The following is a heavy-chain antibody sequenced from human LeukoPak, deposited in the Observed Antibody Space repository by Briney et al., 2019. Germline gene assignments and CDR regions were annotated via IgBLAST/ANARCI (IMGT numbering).Heavy chain of an antibody. Sequence: PGGSLRLSCAASGFTFSNYWMHWVRDAPGKGLVWVSRINSDGSSTSYADSVKGRFTISRDNAKNTLYLQMNSLRAEDTAVYYCASVSSGSYFGYYYYYMDVWGKGTTVTVSS. CDR2: INSDGSST. V-gene: IGHV3-74*01. CDR3: ASVSSGSYFGYYYYYMDV. CDR1: GFTFSNYW. J-gene: IGHJ6*03. D-gene: IGHD1-26*01.